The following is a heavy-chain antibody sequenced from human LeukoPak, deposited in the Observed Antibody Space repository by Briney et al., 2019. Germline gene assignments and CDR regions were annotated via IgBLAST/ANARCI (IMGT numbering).Heavy chain of an antibody. Sequence: GGSLRLSCAAPGFTFSSYAMSWVRQAPGKGLEWVSAISGSGGSTYYADSVKGRFTISRDNSKNTLYLQMNSLRAEDTAVYYCAKDREGEQLAFYYYYGMDVWGQGTTVTVSS. V-gene: IGHV3-23*01. CDR1: GFTFSSYA. CDR3: AKDREGEQLAFYYYYGMDV. CDR2: ISGSGGST. D-gene: IGHD6-13*01. J-gene: IGHJ6*02.